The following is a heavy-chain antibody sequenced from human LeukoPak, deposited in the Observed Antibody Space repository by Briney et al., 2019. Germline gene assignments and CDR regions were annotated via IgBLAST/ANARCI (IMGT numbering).Heavy chain of an antibody. CDR3: TKDLSDGIAAAGISRPDYTYGMDV. Sequence: AISASGASTYYADSVKGLFTISRDNSKNTIYLHMNSLRAEDTALYYCTKDLSDGIAAAGISRPDYTYGMDVWGQGTTVTVSS. V-gene: IGHV3-23*01. J-gene: IGHJ6*02. CDR2: ISASGAST. D-gene: IGHD6-13*01.